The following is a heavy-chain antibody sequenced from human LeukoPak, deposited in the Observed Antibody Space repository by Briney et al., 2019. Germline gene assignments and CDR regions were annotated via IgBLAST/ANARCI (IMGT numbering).Heavy chain of an antibody. CDR1: VYTFTSYD. Sequence: GASVKVSCTASVYTFTSYDINWVRQATGQGLEWMGWMNPNSGNTGYAQKFQGRVTMTRNTSISTAYMELSSLRSEDTAVYYCARVPRTNGVWSYYYYYMDVWGKGTTVTVSS. V-gene: IGHV1-8*01. CDR3: ARVPRTNGVWSYYYYYMDV. J-gene: IGHJ6*03. D-gene: IGHD2-8*01. CDR2: MNPNSGNT.